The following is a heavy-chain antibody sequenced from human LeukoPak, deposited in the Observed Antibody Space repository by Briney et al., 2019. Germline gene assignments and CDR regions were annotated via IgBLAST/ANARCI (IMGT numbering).Heavy chain of an antibody. CDR2: IQYDERNK. J-gene: IGHJ5*02. D-gene: IGHD1-1*01. CDR3: VKDYGTRGTGGAYLDA. Sequence: PGRSLRLSCAASGFTFSNYGMHWVRQAPGKGLEWMTFIQYDERNKKYADSVKGRFTISRDNSKNTLYLQMNSLRTEDTATYYCVKDYGTRGTGGAYLDAWGQGTLVTVSS. CDR1: GFTFSNYG. V-gene: IGHV3-30*02.